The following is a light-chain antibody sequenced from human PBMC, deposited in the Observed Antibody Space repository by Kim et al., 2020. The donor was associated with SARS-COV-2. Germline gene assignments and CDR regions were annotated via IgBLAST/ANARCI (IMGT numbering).Light chain of an antibody. CDR2: LYSDGRH. Sequence: QPALTQSPSASASPGASVRLTCTLSSGHSSYAIAWYKQQPDKSPRFLMRLYSDGRHVKGDGIPDRLSGSTSGPERYLTISGLQSDDEADYYCQTFGSDTVFFGGGTQLTVL. CDR1: SGHSSYA. J-gene: IGLJ2*01. CDR3: QTFGSDTVF. V-gene: IGLV4-69*01.